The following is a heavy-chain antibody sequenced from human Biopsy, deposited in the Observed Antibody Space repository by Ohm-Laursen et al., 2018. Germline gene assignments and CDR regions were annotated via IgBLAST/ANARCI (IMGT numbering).Heavy chain of an antibody. CDR2: IFYSGIT. V-gene: IGHV4-39*01. J-gene: IGHJ5*02. CDR1: GGSVSSNVAY. Sequence: SETLSLTWTVSGGSVSSNVAYWAWIRQPPGKGLESIGSIFYSGITYYNPSLQGRVTMSVDTPKNQFSLNLTSVTAADTAVYYCARHPTGFWFDPWGQGTLVIVSS. CDR3: ARHPTGFWFDP.